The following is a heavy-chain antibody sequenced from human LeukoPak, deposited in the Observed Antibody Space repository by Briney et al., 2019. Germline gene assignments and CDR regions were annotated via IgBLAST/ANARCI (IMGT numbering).Heavy chain of an antibody. Sequence: GGSLRLSCAASGFTLSSYGMQWVRQAPGKGLEWVAVISYDGSNKYYADSVKGRFTISRDNSKNTLYLQMNSLRTEDTAVYYCAKSYNWNDVGAFDIWGQGTMVTVSS. J-gene: IGHJ3*02. CDR2: ISYDGSNK. CDR1: GFTLSSYG. D-gene: IGHD1-20*01. V-gene: IGHV3-30*18. CDR3: AKSYNWNDVGAFDI.